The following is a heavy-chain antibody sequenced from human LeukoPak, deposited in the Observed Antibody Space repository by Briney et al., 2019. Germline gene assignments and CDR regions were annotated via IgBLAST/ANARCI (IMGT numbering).Heavy chain of an antibody. D-gene: IGHD1-26*01. V-gene: IGHV4-34*01. CDR3: ARGIVGATSIDY. CDR2: INHSGST. Sequence: SETLSLTCAVYGGSFSGYYWSWIRQPPGKGLEWIGEINHSGSTNYNPSLKSQVTISVDTSKNQFSLKLSSVTAADTAVYYCARGIVGATSIDYWGQGTLVTVSS. CDR1: GGSFSGYY. J-gene: IGHJ4*02.